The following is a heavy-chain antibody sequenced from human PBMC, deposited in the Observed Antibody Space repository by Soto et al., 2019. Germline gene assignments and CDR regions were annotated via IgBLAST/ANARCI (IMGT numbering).Heavy chain of an antibody. CDR1: GFTFSSYA. Sequence: EVQLLESGGGLVQPGGSLRLSCAASGFTFSSYAMSWVRQAPGKGLEWVSAISGSGGSTYYADSVKGRFTISRDNSKNALYLQMNSLRAEDTAVYYCAKDIAVAGLVERVGWGQGTLVTVSS. J-gene: IGHJ4*02. CDR2: ISGSGGST. D-gene: IGHD6-19*01. CDR3: AKDIAVAGLVERVG. V-gene: IGHV3-23*01.